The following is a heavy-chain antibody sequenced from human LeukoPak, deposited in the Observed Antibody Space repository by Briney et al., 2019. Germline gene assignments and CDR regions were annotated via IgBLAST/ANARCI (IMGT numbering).Heavy chain of an antibody. CDR2: ISSSSSTI. J-gene: IGHJ3*02. V-gene: IGHV3-48*01. CDR3: ARERGVRYFDWLFDAFDI. D-gene: IGHD3-9*01. Sequence: TGGSLRLSCAASGFTFSSYSMNWVRQAPEKGLEWVSYISSSSSTIYYADSVKGRFTISRDNAKNSLYLQMNSLRAEDTAVYYCARERGVRYFDWLFDAFDIWGQGTMVTVSS. CDR1: GFTFSSYS.